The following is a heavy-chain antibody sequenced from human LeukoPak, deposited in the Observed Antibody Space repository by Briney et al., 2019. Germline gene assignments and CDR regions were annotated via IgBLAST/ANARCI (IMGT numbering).Heavy chain of an antibody. V-gene: IGHV3-21*04. CDR2: ITTISHYI. CDR1: GFTLSDYH. Sequence: GGSLRLSCAASGFTLSDYHMNWVRQAPGKGLEWLSSITTISHYIYYAGAVRGRFTISRDNAKNSLYLQMNSLRAEDTAVYYCAKALYYYGSGSYFFSYYFDYWGQGTLVTVSS. J-gene: IGHJ4*02. D-gene: IGHD3-10*01. CDR3: AKALYYYGSGSYFFSYYFDY.